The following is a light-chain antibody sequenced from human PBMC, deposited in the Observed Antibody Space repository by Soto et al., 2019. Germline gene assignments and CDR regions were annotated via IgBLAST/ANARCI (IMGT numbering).Light chain of an antibody. CDR3: QSYDTINQV. V-gene: IGLV6-57*04. J-gene: IGLJ2*01. CDR2: EDN. CDR1: SGSIASNY. Sequence: NFMLTQPLSVSESPGKTVTISCTRSSGSIASNYVQWYQQRPGSAPTTVIYEDNQRPSGVPNRFSGSVDSSSNSASLTISGLKTEDEAYYYCQSYDTINQVFGGGTKLTVL.